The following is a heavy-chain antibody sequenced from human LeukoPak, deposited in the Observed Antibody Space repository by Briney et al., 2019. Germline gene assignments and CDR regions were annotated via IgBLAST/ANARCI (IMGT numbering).Heavy chain of an antibody. V-gene: IGHV5-51*01. Sequence: GESLKISCKGSGYSFTSYWIGWVRQMPGKGLEWMGIIYPGDSDTRYSPSFQGQVTISADKSTSTASLQWSSLKAPDTAMYYCARPRGRAMVRGVIVGDAFDIWGQGTMVTVSS. CDR2: IYPGDSDT. J-gene: IGHJ3*02. D-gene: IGHD3-10*01. CDR1: GYSFTSYW. CDR3: ARPRGRAMVRGVIVGDAFDI.